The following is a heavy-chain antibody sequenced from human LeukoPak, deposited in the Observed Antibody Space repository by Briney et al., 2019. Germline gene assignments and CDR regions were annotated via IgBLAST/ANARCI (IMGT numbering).Heavy chain of an antibody. CDR2: ISAYNGNT. J-gene: IGHJ4*02. D-gene: IGHD3-3*01. CDR3: ARVGLRFLEWLLYTNYYFDY. V-gene: IGHV1-18*01. CDR1: GYTFTSYG. Sequence: ASVKVSCKASGYTFTSYGIGWVRQAPGQGLEWMGWISAYNGNTNYAQKLQGRVTMTTGTSSSTAYMELRSLRSDDTAVYYCARVGLRFLEWLLYTNYYFDYWGQGTLVTVSS.